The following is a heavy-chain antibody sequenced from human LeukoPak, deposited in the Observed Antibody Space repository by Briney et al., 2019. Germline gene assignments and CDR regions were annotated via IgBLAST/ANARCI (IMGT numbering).Heavy chain of an antibody. CDR3: ARGFYVEVEGGRTNWFDP. V-gene: IGHV4-39*07. CDR2: IYHSGST. J-gene: IGHJ5*02. Sequence: PSETLSLTCSVSGGSISSSNYYWGWIRQPPGKGLEWIGSIYHSGSTYYSPSLKSRVTIAVDTSKNQFSLKLSSVTAGDTAVYYCARGFYVEVEGGRTNWFDPWGQGTLVTVSS. CDR1: GGSISSSNYY. D-gene: IGHD2-15*01.